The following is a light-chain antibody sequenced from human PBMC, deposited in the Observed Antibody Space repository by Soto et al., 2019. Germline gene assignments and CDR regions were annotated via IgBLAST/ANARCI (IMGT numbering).Light chain of an antibody. CDR3: RQYGSSAGYT. CDR2: GAS. Sequence: ELVLTQSPGTLSLSPGERATLSCRASQSVSSSNLGWYQQKSGQAPRLLIYGASSRATGIPDRFSGSGSGTDFTLTISRLEPEDFAVYYCRQYGSSAGYTFGQGTKVDIK. V-gene: IGKV3-20*01. J-gene: IGKJ2*01. CDR1: QSVSSSN.